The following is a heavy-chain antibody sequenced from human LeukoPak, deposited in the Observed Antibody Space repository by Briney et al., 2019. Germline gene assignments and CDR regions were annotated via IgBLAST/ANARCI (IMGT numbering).Heavy chain of an antibody. Sequence: PSETLSLTCTVSGYSISSGYYWGWIRQPPGKGLEWIGSIYHSGSTYYNPSLKSRVTISVDTSKNQFSLNLSSVTAADTAVYYCARWSWIDYYMDVWGKGTTVTVSS. V-gene: IGHV4-38-2*02. CDR1: GYSISSGYY. CDR3: ARWSWIDYYMDV. J-gene: IGHJ6*03. CDR2: IYHSGST. D-gene: IGHD2-2*03.